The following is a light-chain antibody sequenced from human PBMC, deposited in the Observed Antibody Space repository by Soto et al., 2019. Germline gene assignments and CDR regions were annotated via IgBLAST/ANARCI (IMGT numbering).Light chain of an antibody. V-gene: IGLV1-40*01. CDR2: GTS. CDR3: QSYDWSVGGLL. J-gene: IGLJ2*01. Sequence: QSVLTQPPSVTAAPGQRVTISCTGSNSNIGAGFDVHWYQQFPGSAPKLLIYGTSNRPSGVPDRFSGSKSGTSASLAITGLQADDEADYDCQSYDWSVGGLLFGVGTKLTVL. CDR1: NSNIGAGFD.